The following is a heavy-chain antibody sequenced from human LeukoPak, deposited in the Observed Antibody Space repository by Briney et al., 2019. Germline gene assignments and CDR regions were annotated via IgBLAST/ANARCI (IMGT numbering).Heavy chain of an antibody. Sequence: SETLSLTCTVSGYSISTGYYWDWIRQPPGKGLEWIGTIYHSGSTYYNPSLKSRVTISVDTSKNQFSLKLNSVTAADTAVYYCARIYSSSWFLNWFDPWGQGTLVTVSS. CDR1: GYSISTGYY. J-gene: IGHJ5*02. CDR2: IYHSGST. CDR3: ARIYSSSWFLNWFDP. D-gene: IGHD6-13*01. V-gene: IGHV4-38-2*02.